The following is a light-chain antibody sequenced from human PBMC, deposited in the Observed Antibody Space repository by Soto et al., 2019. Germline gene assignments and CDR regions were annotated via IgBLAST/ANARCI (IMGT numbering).Light chain of an antibody. J-gene: IGLJ1*01. V-gene: IGLV2-14*01. CDR3: SSYTNINTRACV. CDR2: EVT. Sequence: QSALTQPASVSGSPGQSITISCTGTSGDIGSYNRVSWYQQPPGKAPKLIIYEVTDRPSGVSNRFCGSKSGNTASLTISGLQAEDEAEYYCSSYTNINTRACVFGTGTKLTVL. CDR1: SGDIGSYNR.